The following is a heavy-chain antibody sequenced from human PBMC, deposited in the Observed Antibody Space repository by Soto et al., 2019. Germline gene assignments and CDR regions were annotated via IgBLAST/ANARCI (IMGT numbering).Heavy chain of an antibody. CDR2: INPSGGST. J-gene: IGHJ4*02. CDR3: ARGPYYDILTGPFDY. D-gene: IGHD3-9*01. CDR1: GYTFTSYY. Sequence: GASVKVSCKASGYTFTSYYMHWVRQAPGQGLEWMGIINPSGGSTSYAQKFQGRVTMTRVTSTSTVYMELSSLRSEDTAVYYCARGPYYDILTGPFDYWGQGTLVTVSS. V-gene: IGHV1-46*03.